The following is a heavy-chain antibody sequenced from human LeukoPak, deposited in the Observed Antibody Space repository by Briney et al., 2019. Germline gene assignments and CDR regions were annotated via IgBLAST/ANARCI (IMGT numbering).Heavy chain of an antibody. CDR1: GFTFSSYD. V-gene: IGHV3-13*01. J-gene: IGHJ5*02. CDR3: ARGSGSYFPGWFDP. D-gene: IGHD1-26*01. Sequence: GGSLRLSCAASGFTFSSYDMHWVRQATGEDLEWVSAIGTAGDTYYPGSVKGRFTISRENAKNSLYLQMNSLRAGDTAVYYCARGSGSYFPGWFDPWGQGTLVTVSS. CDR2: IGTAGDT.